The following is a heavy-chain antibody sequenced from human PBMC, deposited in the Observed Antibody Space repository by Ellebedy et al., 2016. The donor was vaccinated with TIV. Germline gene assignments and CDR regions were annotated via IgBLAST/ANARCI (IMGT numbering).Heavy chain of an antibody. CDR3: AKETVWDSGDYFGHYDL. V-gene: IGHV3-72*01. CDR1: GFTFSDYY. J-gene: IGHJ5*02. CDR2: TRNKANSYTT. Sequence: GESLKISCAASGFTFSDYYMDWVRQAPGKGLEWVGRTRNKANSYTTEYAASVKGRFTISRDNSENTVFLQMNSLRVEDTAIYYCAKETVWDSGDYFGHYDLWGQGVLVTVSP. D-gene: IGHD1-26*01.